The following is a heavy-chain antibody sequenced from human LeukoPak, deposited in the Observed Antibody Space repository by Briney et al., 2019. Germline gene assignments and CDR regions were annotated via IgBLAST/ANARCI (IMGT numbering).Heavy chain of an antibody. Sequence: SGTLSLTCTVSGGSISTDHWNWIRQPAGKGLEWIGRIYISGSTNYNPSLKSRVTVSVDTSKNLFSLNLRSVTAADTAVYYCAREGAARPGFDYWGQGTLVTVSS. V-gene: IGHV4-4*07. J-gene: IGHJ4*02. D-gene: IGHD6-6*01. CDR3: AREGAARPGFDY. CDR2: IYISGST. CDR1: GGSISTDH.